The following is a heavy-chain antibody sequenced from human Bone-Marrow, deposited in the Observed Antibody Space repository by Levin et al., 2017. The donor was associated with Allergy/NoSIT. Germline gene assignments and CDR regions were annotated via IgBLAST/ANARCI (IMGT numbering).Heavy chain of an antibody. CDR2: MSGSGGNT. CDR1: GFTFSNYA. Sequence: TGGSLRLSCAASGFTFSNYAMNWVRQAPGKGLEWVSGMSGSGGNTYYADSVKGRFTISRDNSKNTLYLQMNSLRAEDTAVYYCAKGGGDEYYDILTGYYILLYYFDYWGQGTLVTVSS. J-gene: IGHJ4*02. D-gene: IGHD3-9*01. V-gene: IGHV3-23*01. CDR3: AKGGGDEYYDILTGYYILLYYFDY.